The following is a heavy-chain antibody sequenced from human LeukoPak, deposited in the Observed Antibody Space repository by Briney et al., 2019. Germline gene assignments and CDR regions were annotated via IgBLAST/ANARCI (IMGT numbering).Heavy chain of an antibody. CDR3: AKDLSGPIGY. CDR1: GFTFSSYG. J-gene: IGHJ4*02. CDR2: ISYDGSNK. Sequence: GGSLRLSCAASGFTFSSYGMHWVRQAPGKGLEWVAVISYDGSNKYYADSVKGRFAISRDNSKNTLYLQMNSLRAEDTAVYYCAKDLSGPIGYWGQGTLVTASS. D-gene: IGHD6-19*01. V-gene: IGHV3-30*18.